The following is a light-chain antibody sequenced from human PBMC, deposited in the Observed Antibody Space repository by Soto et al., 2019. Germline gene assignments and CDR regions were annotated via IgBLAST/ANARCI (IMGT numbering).Light chain of an antibody. Sequence: QSVLTQPASVSGSPGQSITISCTGTSSDVGAYNYVSWYQQHPGKVPKLMIFDVSNLPSVGISSRFSGSKSENTASLTISGLQAEDEADYYCSSYTTSHTRVFGGGTKVTVL. CDR2: DVS. CDR1: SSDVGAYNY. J-gene: IGLJ3*02. V-gene: IGLV2-14*01. CDR3: SSYTTSHTRV.